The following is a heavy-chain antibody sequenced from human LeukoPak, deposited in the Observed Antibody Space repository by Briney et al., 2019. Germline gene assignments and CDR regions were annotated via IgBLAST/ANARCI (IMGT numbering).Heavy chain of an antibody. CDR3: ARARFTTFVYY. Sequence: GGSLRLSCAASGFMLKDHYMSWLRQAPGKGPEWVSYINHIGTQTDYADSVKGRFTISRDNPNNLVYVQMNNLRVEDTAVYYCARARFTTFVYYWGQGTLVTVSS. CDR1: GFMLKDHY. J-gene: IGHJ4*02. V-gene: IGHV3-11*05. CDR2: INHIGTQT. D-gene: IGHD3-3*01.